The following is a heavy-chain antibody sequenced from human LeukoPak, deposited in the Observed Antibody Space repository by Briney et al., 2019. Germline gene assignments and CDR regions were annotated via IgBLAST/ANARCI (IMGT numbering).Heavy chain of an antibody. CDR3: ARSAAGLSYGMDV. V-gene: IGHV4-61*05. CDR1: GGSISSSSLY. D-gene: IGHD6-13*01. CDR2: IYYSGST. Sequence: SETLSLTCTVSGGSISSSSLYWGWIRQPPGKGLEWIGHIYYSGSTNYNPSLKSRVTISVDTSKNQFSLKLSSVTAADTAVYFCARSAAGLSYGMDVWGQGTTVTVSS. J-gene: IGHJ6*02.